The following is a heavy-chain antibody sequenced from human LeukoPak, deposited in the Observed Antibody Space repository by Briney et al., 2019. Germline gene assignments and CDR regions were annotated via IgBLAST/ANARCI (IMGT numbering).Heavy chain of an antibody. V-gene: IGHV4-31*01. Sequence: SQTLSLTCTVSGGSISSGGYYWSWIRQHPGKGLEWIGYIYYSGSTYYNPSLKSLVTISVDTSKSQFSLKLSSVTAADTAVYYCAREDGYNIDYWGQGTLVTVSS. CDR2: IYYSGST. D-gene: IGHD5-24*01. CDR1: GGSISSGGYY. J-gene: IGHJ4*02. CDR3: AREDGYNIDY.